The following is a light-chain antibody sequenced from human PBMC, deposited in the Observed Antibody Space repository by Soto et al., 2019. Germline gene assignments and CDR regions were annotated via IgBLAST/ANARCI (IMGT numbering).Light chain of an antibody. CDR1: QSVSSN. J-gene: IGKJ1*01. CDR2: GAS. V-gene: IGKV3-20*01. CDR3: QQYGSSGT. Sequence: EIVLTQSPATLSLCPGERATLSCRASQSVSSNLAWYQQKPGQAPRLLIYGASNRATGIPDRFSGSGSGTDFTLTISRLEPEDFAVYYCQQYGSSGTFGQGTKVDIK.